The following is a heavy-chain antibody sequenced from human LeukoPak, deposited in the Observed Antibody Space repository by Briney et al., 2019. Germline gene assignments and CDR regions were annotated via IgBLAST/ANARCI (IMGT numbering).Heavy chain of an antibody. CDR1: GFTFSGYG. CDR3: AKEVGSRLPFDY. D-gene: IGHD4-11*01. J-gene: IGHJ4*02. V-gene: IGHV3-23*01. CDR2: ISASGANT. Sequence: GGSLRLSCAASGFTFSGYGMSWVRQAPGKGLEYVSAISASGANTYYADSVKGRFTISRDNSKNTLFLQMNSLRAEDTALYYCAKEVGSRLPFDYWVQGTLVTVSS.